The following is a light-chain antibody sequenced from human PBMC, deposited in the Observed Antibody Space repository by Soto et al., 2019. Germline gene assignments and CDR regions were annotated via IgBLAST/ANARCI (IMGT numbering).Light chain of an antibody. CDR2: DAS. V-gene: IGKV3-11*01. CDR1: QSVSSY. J-gene: IGKJ1*01. Sequence: ETVLTLFPATLSMSPGARATLSCRASQSVSSYLAWYQQKPGQAPRLLIYDASNRATGIPARFSGSGSGTDFTLTINRLEPEDFAVYYCQLYGSSPGTFGRGTKVDIK. CDR3: QLYGSSPGT.